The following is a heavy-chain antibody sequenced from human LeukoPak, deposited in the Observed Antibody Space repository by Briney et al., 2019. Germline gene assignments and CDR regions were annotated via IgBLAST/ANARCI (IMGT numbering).Heavy chain of an antibody. J-gene: IGHJ4*02. Sequence: SSENVSCKASGSTFSSYAISWVRHAPGQGLDWMGGIIPIFGTANYAQKFQGRVTITADESTSTAYMELSSLRSEDTAVYYCAREAHYYGSGSFGYWGQGTLVTVSS. CDR2: IIPIFGTA. V-gene: IGHV1-69*13. D-gene: IGHD3-10*01. CDR3: AREAHYYGSGSFGY. CDR1: GSTFSSYA.